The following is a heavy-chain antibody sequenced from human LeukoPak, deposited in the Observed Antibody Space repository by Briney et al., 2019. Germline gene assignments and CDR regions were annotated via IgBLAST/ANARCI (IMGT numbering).Heavy chain of an antibody. Sequence: PGGSLRLSCAASGFTFSSYWMHWVRQAPGKGLVWVSRINSDWSSTSYADSVKGRFTISRDNAKNTLYLQMNCLRAEDTAVYYCATNYDFWSVDAFDIWGQGTMVTVSS. CDR3: ATNYDFWSVDAFDI. V-gene: IGHV3-74*01. J-gene: IGHJ3*02. CDR2: INSDWSST. CDR1: GFTFSSYW. D-gene: IGHD3-3*01.